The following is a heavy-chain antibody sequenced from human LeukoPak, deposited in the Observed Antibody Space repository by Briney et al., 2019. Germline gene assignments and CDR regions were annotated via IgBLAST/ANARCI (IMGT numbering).Heavy chain of an antibody. CDR2: IYYSGST. CDR1: GGSISNFY. Sequence: SETLCLTCTVSGGSISNFYWSWIRQPPGKGLEWIGNIYYSGSTNNNPSLKSRVTISVDTSKNQFSLKLSSVTAADTAVYYCASTHQYFGGDCYSGTFDIWGQGTMVTVSS. CDR3: ASTHQYFGGDCYSGTFDI. J-gene: IGHJ3*02. D-gene: IGHD2-21*02. V-gene: IGHV4-59*01.